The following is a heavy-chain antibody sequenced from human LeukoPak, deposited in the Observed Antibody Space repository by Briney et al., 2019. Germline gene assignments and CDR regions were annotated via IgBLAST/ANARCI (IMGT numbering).Heavy chain of an antibody. CDR2: IYYSGST. CDR3: ARDVGFFDIDY. Sequence: SETLSLTCTVSGGSISSGDYYWSWIRQPPGKGLEWIGYIYYSGSTYYNPSLKSRITISLDMSKNQYSLKLTSVTAADMAVYYCARDVGFFDIDYWGQGILVTVSS. J-gene: IGHJ4*02. D-gene: IGHD3-9*01. CDR1: GGSISSGDYY. V-gene: IGHV4-30-4*01.